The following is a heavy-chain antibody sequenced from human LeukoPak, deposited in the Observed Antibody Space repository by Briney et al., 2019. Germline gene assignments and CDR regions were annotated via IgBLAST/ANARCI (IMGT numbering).Heavy chain of an antibody. CDR3: ARDATMMGNYFNY. CDR1: GYSISSGHY. J-gene: IGHJ4*02. Sequence: SETLSLTCTVSGYSISSGHYWGWIRQPPGKGLEWIGSIYHSGSTYYNPSLKSRVTISVDTSKNQFPLKLSSVTAADTAVYYCARDATMMGNYFNYWGQGTLVTVSS. V-gene: IGHV4-38-2*02. D-gene: IGHD5-12*01. CDR2: IYHSGST.